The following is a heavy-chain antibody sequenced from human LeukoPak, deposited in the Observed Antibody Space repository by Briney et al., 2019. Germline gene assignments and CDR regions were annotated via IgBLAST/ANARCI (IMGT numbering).Heavy chain of an antibody. V-gene: IGHV4-31*11. J-gene: IGHJ4*02. CDR1: GGSFSGYY. CDR2: IYYSGST. CDR3: ARDRNSYGLIDY. Sequence: SETLSLTCAVYGGSFSGYYWSWIRQHPGKGLEWIGYIYYSGSTYYNPSLKSRVTISVDTSKNQFSLELSSVTATDTAVYYCARDRNSYGLIDYWGQGTRVTVSS. D-gene: IGHD5-18*01.